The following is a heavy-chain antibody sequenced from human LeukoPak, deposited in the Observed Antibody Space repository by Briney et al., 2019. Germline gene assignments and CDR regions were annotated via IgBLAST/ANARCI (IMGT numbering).Heavy chain of an antibody. D-gene: IGHD6-13*01. CDR2: INHSGST. CDR3: ARARHGFIAAAYFDY. CDR1: GGSFSGYY. V-gene: IGHV4-34*01. Sequence: SETLSLTCAVYGGSFSGYYWSWIRQPPGKGLEWIGEINHSGSTNYNPSLKSRVTISVDTSKNQFSLKLSSVTAADTAVYYCARARHGFIAAAYFDYWGQGTLVTVSS. J-gene: IGHJ4*02.